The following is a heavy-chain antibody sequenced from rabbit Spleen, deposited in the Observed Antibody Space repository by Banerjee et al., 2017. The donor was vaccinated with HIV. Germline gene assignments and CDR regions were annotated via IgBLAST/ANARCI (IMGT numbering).Heavy chain of an antibody. V-gene: IGHV1S45*01. CDR1: GFSFSSSYW. CDR3: ARRGDYSVSWRATDFNL. CDR2: MDISSGST. D-gene: IGHD2-1*01. Sequence: QEQLVESGGGLVKPGAPLTLTCTASGFSFSSSYWICWVRQAPGKGLEWIACMDISSGSTYYASWAKGRFTISKTSSTMVTLQVTSLTFADTATYFCARRGDYSVSWRATDFNLWGQGTLVTVS. J-gene: IGHJ4*01.